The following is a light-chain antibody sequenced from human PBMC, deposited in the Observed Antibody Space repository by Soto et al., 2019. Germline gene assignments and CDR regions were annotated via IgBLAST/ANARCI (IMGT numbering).Light chain of an antibody. Sequence: DIQMTQSPSSLSASVGDRVTITCQASQDISNYLNWYQHKPGKAPKLLIYDASSLQTGVPSRFSGSGYGTDFSFTISKLQPEDIATYYCQQYDDLLSFGPGTKVVIK. CDR2: DAS. V-gene: IGKV1-33*01. J-gene: IGKJ3*01. CDR1: QDISNY. CDR3: QQYDDLLS.